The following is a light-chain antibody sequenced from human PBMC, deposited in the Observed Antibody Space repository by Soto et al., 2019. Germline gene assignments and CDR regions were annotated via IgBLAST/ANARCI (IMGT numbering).Light chain of an antibody. CDR2: AGS. Sequence: DIQMTQSPSSVSASVGDRVTITCRASQGISSWLAWYQQKPGKAPKLLIYAGSSLESGVPTRFSGSESGIDFFLAISSLQPEDFATYYCQQCNSFPPTFGQGTKVEIK. CDR3: QQCNSFPPT. V-gene: IGKV1-12*01. J-gene: IGKJ1*01. CDR1: QGISSW.